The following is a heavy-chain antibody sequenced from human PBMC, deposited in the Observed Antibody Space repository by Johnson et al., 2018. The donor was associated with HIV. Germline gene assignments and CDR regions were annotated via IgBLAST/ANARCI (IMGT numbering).Heavy chain of an antibody. Sequence: QVQLVESGGGLVQPGRSLRLSCAASGFTFSSYGMHWVRQAPGKGLEWVAVIWYDGSNKYYADSVKGRFTVSRDNYKNTLYLQMNSLRGEDTAVYYCAKVHSSSSNGFDIWGQGTMVTVSS. CDR3: AKVHSSSSNGFDI. CDR1: GFTFSSYG. CDR2: IWYDGSNK. D-gene: IGHD6-6*01. V-gene: IGHV3-33*06. J-gene: IGHJ3*02.